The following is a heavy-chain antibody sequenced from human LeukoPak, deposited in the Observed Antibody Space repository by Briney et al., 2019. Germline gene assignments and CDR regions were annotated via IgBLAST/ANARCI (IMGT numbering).Heavy chain of an antibody. V-gene: IGHV4-39*07. Sequence: SETLSLTCTVSGGSISSSSYYWGWIRQPPGKGLEWIGSIYHSGSTYYNPSLKSRVTISVDRSKNQFSLKLSSVTAADTAVYYCARNPLGYCTNGVCYDYWGQGTLVTVSS. CDR3: ARNPLGYCTNGVCYDY. J-gene: IGHJ4*02. CDR1: GGSISSSSYY. D-gene: IGHD2-8*01. CDR2: IYHSGST.